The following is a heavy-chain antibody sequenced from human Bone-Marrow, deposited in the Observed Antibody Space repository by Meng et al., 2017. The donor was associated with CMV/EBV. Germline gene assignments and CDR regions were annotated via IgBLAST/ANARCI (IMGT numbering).Heavy chain of an antibody. Sequence: SETLSLTCTVSGGSVSSGSYYWSWIRQPPGKGLEWIGYIYYSGSTNYNPSLKSRVTISVDTSKNQFSLKLSSVTAADTAVYYCARDRIVGATLDYWGQGTLVTVSS. V-gene: IGHV4-61*01. CDR1: GGSVSSGSYY. CDR2: IYYSGST. J-gene: IGHJ4*02. CDR3: ARDRIVGATLDY. D-gene: IGHD1-26*01.